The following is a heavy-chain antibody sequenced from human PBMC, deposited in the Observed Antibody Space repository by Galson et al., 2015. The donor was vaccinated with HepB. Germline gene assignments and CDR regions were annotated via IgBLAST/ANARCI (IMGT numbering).Heavy chain of an antibody. CDR1: GQTFTTYS. CDR3: ARGPTTVSIPFWYFDL. D-gene: IGHD4-17*01. V-gene: IGHV1-69*13. Sequence: SVKVSCKASGQTFTTYSISWVRHAPGQGLEWMGGIIPFYGTTNYAQNFQGRVTITADESMSTAYIELSSLRSEDTAVYYCARGPTTVSIPFWYFDLWGRGTLVTVSS. CDR2: IIPFYGTT. J-gene: IGHJ2*01.